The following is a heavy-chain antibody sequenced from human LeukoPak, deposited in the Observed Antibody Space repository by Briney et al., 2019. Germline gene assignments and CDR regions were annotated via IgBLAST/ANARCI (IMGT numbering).Heavy chain of an antibody. D-gene: IGHD6-13*01. CDR3: ARVTGYMVEDYFDY. J-gene: IGHJ4*02. V-gene: IGHV4-59*01. CDR2: IYYSGSA. CDR1: GGSISSYY. Sequence: SETLSLTCTVSGGSISSYYWSWIRQPPGKGLEWIGYIYYSGSANYHPSLKSRVTISVDTSKNRFSLRLSSVTAAGTAVYYCARVTGYMVEDYFDYWGQGTLVTVSS.